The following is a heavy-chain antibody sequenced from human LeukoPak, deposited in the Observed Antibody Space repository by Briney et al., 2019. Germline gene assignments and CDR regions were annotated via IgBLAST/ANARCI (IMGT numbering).Heavy chain of an antibody. V-gene: IGHV4-39*07. CDR2: IYYSGST. CDR1: GGSISSSSYY. J-gene: IGHJ5*02. CDR3: ARDSPWGHYDILTERGFDP. Sequence: PSETLSLTCTVSGGSISSSSYYWGWIRQPPGKGLEWIGSIYYSGSTYYNPSLKSRVTISVDTSKNQFSLKLSSVTAADTAVYYCARDSPWGHYDILTERGFDPWGQGTLVTVSS. D-gene: IGHD3-9*01.